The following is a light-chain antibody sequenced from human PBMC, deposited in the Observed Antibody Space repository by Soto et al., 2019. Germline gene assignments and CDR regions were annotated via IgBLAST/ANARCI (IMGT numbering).Light chain of an antibody. V-gene: IGKV1-33*01. Sequence: DIQMTQPRSSLSASVGDRVTITCQASQDISNYLNWYQQKPGKAPKLLIYDASNLETGVPSRFSGSGSGTDFTFTISSLQPEDIATYYCQQYDNLPLTFGPGTKVDIK. CDR3: QQYDNLPLT. CDR2: DAS. J-gene: IGKJ3*01. CDR1: QDISNY.